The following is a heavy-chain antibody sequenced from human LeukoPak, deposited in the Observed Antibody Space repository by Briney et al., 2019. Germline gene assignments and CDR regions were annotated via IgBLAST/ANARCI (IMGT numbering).Heavy chain of an antibody. V-gene: IGHV4-61*01. Sequence: KTSETLSLTCSVSVGSVSSVSYYWSWIRQPPGKGLEFIGYIYESRSTTSNPSLKSRVTISVDPSKNQFSLNLRSVTAADTAVYYCARGGSWAAFDIWGQGTMVTVSS. CDR1: VGSVSSVSYY. D-gene: IGHD1-26*01. J-gene: IGHJ3*02. CDR3: ARGGSWAAFDI. CDR2: IYESRST.